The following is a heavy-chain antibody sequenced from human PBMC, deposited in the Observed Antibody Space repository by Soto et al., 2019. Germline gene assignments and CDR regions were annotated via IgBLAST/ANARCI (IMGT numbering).Heavy chain of an antibody. Sequence: GASVKVSCKASGYTFTSYGISWVRQAPGQGLEWMGWISAYNSNTNDAQKLQGRVTMTTDTSTSTAYMELRSLRSDDTAVYYCARDPSGWYTVPDRSMYYFDYWGQGTLVTVSS. V-gene: IGHV1-18*04. J-gene: IGHJ4*02. CDR2: ISAYNSNT. CDR3: ARDPSGWYTVPDRSMYYFDY. D-gene: IGHD6-19*01. CDR1: GYTFTSYG.